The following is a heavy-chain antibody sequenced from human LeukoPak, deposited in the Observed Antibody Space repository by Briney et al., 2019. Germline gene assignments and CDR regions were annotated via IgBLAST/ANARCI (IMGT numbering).Heavy chain of an antibody. J-gene: IGHJ3*01. CDR3: ARDQGDYYCTSTSCSGGAFDF. D-gene: IGHD2-2*01. CDR2: INSNSGDT. V-gene: IGHV1-2*02. Sequence: ASVKVSCKASGYSFTGYYLHWVRQAPGQGLEWMGWINSNSGDTMFAQKFQGRVTMTRDTSISTAYMELSSLISDDMAVYYCARDQGDYYCTSTSCSGGAFDFWGQGTMVTVSS. CDR1: GYSFTGYY.